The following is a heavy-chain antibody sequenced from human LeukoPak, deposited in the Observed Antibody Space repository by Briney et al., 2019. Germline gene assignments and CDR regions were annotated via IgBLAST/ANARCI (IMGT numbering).Heavy chain of an antibody. CDR2: INPNSGGT. Sequence: ASVKVSCKASGYTFTGYYMHWVRQAPGQGLEWMGWINPNSGGTNYAQKFQGRVTMTRDTSTSTAYMELRSLRSDDTAVYYCARDDYYYYYMDVWGKGTTVTVSS. J-gene: IGHJ6*03. V-gene: IGHV1-2*02. CDR1: GYTFTGYY. CDR3: ARDDYYYYYMDV.